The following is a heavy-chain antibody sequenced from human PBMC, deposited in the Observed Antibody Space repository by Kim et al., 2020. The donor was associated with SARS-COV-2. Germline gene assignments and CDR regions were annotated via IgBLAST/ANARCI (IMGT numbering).Heavy chain of an antibody. V-gene: IGHV3-33*01. J-gene: IGHJ4*02. CDR3: ASRDEDDY. CDR2: GSNK. Sequence: GSNKYYADSVKGRFTISRDNSKNTLYLQMNSLRAEDKAVYYCASRDEDDYWGQGTLVTVSS.